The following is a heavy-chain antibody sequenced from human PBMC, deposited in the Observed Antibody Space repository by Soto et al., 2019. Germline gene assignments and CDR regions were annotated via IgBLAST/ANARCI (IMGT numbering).Heavy chain of an antibody. Sequence: ASVKVSCKASGYTFSIYGISWVRQAPGQGLEWMGWISGYSGNTNYAQKLQDRVTMTTDTTTSTAYMELRSLRSDGTAVYYCARAAAFDAFDIWDQGTMVTVSS. J-gene: IGHJ3*02. CDR1: GYTFSIYG. CDR2: ISGYSGNT. D-gene: IGHD6-13*01. CDR3: ARAAAFDAFDI. V-gene: IGHV1-18*01.